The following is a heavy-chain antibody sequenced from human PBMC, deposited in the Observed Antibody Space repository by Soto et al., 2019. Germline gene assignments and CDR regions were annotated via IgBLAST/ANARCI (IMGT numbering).Heavy chain of an antibody. Sequence: EVQLVESGGGLVKPGGSLRLSCAASGFTFSSYGMDWVRQAPGKGLEWLSSISNSGSYIFYADSVKGRFTIDRDNAKNSLYLQMNSPRDEDTAVYFCARYQDGQCYPWYYFDSWGQATLVPVSS. CDR1: GFTFSSYG. CDR2: ISNSGSYI. V-gene: IGHV3-21*06. CDR3: ARYQDGQCYPWYYFDS. J-gene: IGHJ4*02. D-gene: IGHD3-16*02.